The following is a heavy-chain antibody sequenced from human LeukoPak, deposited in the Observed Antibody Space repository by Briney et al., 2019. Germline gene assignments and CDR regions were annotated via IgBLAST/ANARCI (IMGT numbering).Heavy chain of an antibody. D-gene: IGHD3-16*01. Sequence: GGSLRLSCAASGFTFSSYAMSWVRQAPGKGLELVSAISGSGGSTNYADSVKGRFTISRDNSKNTLYLQMNSLKAEDTAVYYCAKATKNWGSGNYFDYWGQGTLVTVSS. CDR2: ISGSGGST. V-gene: IGHV3-23*01. CDR1: GFTFSSYA. CDR3: AKATKNWGSGNYFDY. J-gene: IGHJ4*02.